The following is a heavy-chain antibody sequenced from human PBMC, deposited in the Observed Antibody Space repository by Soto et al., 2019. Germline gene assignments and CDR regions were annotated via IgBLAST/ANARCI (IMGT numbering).Heavy chain of an antibody. J-gene: IGHJ4*02. Sequence: PSETLSLTCTVSGSPISDHYWSWFRQAPGQGLEWVGYIYYTGTTTYNPSLKSRVTISLDTSKSQFSLILRSVTSADTAVYYCARAYGDYVFDYWGQGTLVTAPQ. D-gene: IGHD4-17*01. CDR3: ARAYGDYVFDY. CDR2: IYYTGTT. V-gene: IGHV4-59*08. CDR1: GSPISDHY.